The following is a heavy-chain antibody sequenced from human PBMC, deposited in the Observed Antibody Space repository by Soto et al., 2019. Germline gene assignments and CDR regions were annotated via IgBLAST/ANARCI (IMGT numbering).Heavy chain of an antibody. CDR1: RGTFSSYS. Sequence: QVQLVQSGAEVKKPGSSVKVSCKASRGTFSSYSINWVRQAPGQGLEWMGEIIPIFGTANYAQKFQCRVTITADESTSTAYMELSSLRSEDTAVYYCARDGGRHSGGIDYRVQGTLVTVSS. J-gene: IGHJ4*02. D-gene: IGHD1-26*01. CDR3: ARDGGRHSGGIDY. V-gene: IGHV1-69*01. CDR2: IIPIFGTA.